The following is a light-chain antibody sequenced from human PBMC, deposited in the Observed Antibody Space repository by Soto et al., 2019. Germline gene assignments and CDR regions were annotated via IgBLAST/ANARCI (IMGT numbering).Light chain of an antibody. CDR2: GAS. CDR1: ESVNNNY. Sequence: EIVLTQSPGTLSLSPGERATLPCRASESVNNNYLAWYQQKPGQAPRLLIYGASSRATGIPDRLSGSGSGTDFTLTISRLESEDFAVYYCQVYGRSPLKLTFGPGTKVDIK. CDR3: QVYGRSPLKLT. V-gene: IGKV3-20*01. J-gene: IGKJ1*01.